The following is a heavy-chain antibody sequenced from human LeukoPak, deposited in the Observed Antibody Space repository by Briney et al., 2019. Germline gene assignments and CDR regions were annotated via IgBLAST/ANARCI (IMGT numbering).Heavy chain of an antibody. D-gene: IGHD5-24*01. CDR3: TRGRGADGYNYFDY. CDR2: IRSSSSII. Sequence: GGSLRLSCADSGFTFSSYEMNWVRQAPGKGLEWVSYIRSSSSIIYYADSVKGRFTISRDNAKNSLYLQMNRLRDEDTAVYYCTRGRGADGYNYFDYWGQGTLVTVSS. J-gene: IGHJ4*02. CDR1: GFTFSSYE. V-gene: IGHV3-48*02.